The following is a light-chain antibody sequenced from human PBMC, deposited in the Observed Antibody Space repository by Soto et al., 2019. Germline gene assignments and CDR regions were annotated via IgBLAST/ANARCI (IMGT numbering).Light chain of an antibody. V-gene: IGLV2-14*01. CDR3: SSYTSPRGRV. Sequence: QSVLTHPAFVSVSPSRSFTISCSGTRSDVGGYNYVSWYQHPPDKAPKLKISEVSNRPSGVSNRFSGSKSGNTASLTISGLQAADEADYYCSSYTSPRGRVFGAGSQVTXL. J-gene: IGLJ1*01. CDR2: EVS. CDR1: RSDVGGYNY.